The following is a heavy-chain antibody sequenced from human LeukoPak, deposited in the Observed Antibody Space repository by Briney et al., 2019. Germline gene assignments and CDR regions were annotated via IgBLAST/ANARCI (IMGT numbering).Heavy chain of an antibody. D-gene: IGHD3-10*01. Sequence: VSGPTLVKPTQTLTLTCTFSGFSLSTSGVGVGWIRQPPGKALEWLALIYWDDDKRYSPSLKSRLTITKDTSKNQVVLTMTNMDPVDTATYYCAHRTMVRGVLQAQGYAFDIWGQGTMVTVSS. CDR1: GFSLSTSGVG. CDR2: IYWDDDK. CDR3: AHRTMVRGVLQAQGYAFDI. J-gene: IGHJ3*02. V-gene: IGHV2-5*02.